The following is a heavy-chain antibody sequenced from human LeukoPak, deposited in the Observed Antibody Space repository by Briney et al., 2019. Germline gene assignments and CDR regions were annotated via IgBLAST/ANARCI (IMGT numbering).Heavy chain of an antibody. CDR1: GFTFSSYA. J-gene: IGHJ4*02. V-gene: IGHV3-23*01. CDR3: SKGEGDSSYSATVY. CDR2: IGCNGGNT. D-gene: IGHD2-15*01. Sequence: QPGGSLGLSCAASGFTFSSYAMSWVRQAPGKGPEWVSSIGCNGGNTYYADSVKRRFTISRDDYKHTLYLQMNSLSGEDTAVYYCSKGEGDSSYSATVYWGQRTLVTVSS.